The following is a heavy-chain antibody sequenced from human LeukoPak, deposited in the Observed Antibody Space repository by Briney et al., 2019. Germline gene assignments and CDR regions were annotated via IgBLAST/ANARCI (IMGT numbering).Heavy chain of an antibody. V-gene: IGHV4-61*02. CDR2: IYFSGTT. Sequence: PSQTLSLTCTVSGGSVSSGSYYWTWIRQTAGKGLEWIGRIYFSGTTNYNPSPNSRVTISLDTSKNQFSLKLSSVSAADTAVYYCARGRTADYYQYYMDVWGTGTTVTVSS. J-gene: IGHJ6*03. CDR1: GGSVSSGSYY. D-gene: IGHD5-18*01. CDR3: ARGRTADYYQYYMDV.